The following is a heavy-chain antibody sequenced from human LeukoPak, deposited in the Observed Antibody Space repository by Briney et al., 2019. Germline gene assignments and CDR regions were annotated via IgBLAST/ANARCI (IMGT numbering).Heavy chain of an antibody. Sequence: SETLSLTCTVSGGSISSSSYYWGWLRQPPGKGLEWIGSIYYRGSTYYNPSLKSRVTISVDTSKNQFSLKLSSVTAADTAVYYCARLGPYDSSGYYSWGQGTLVTVSS. D-gene: IGHD3-22*01. CDR3: ARLGPYDSSGYYS. CDR2: IYYRGST. V-gene: IGHV4-39*07. J-gene: IGHJ4*02. CDR1: GGSISSSSYY.